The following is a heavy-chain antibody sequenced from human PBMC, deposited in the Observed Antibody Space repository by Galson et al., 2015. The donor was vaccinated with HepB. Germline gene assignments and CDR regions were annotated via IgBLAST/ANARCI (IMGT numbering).Heavy chain of an antibody. CDR1: GFTFSAYA. V-gene: IGHV3-30*04. Sequence: SLRLSCAASGFTFSAYALHWVRQAPGRGLEWVAGISNDGSSKYYADSLKGRFTISRANSRNTIYLHMNSLRVEDTAIYYCAREEYGSGWYGSVMGNWFDPWGQGTLVTVSS. CDR2: ISNDGSSK. D-gene: IGHD6-19*01. J-gene: IGHJ5*02. CDR3: AREEYGSGWYGSVMGNWFDP.